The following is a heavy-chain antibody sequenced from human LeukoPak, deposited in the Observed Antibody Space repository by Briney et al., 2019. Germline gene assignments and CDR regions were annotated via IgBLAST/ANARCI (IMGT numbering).Heavy chain of an antibody. CDR1: GYSFTSYW. Sequence: GEALKISCKGSGYSFTSYWICWVRQMPGKGLEWMGIIYPGDSDTRYSPSFQGQVTISADKSISTAYLQWSSLQASDTAMYYCARHSWRGYSYAGIDYWGQGTLVTVSS. CDR2: IYPGDSDT. J-gene: IGHJ4*02. CDR3: ARHSWRGYSYAGIDY. V-gene: IGHV5-51*01. D-gene: IGHD5-18*01.